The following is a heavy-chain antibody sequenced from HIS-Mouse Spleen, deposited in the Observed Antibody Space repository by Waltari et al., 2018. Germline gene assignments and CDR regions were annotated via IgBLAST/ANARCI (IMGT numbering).Heavy chain of an antibody. D-gene: IGHD7-27*01. Sequence: QVQLVESGGGVVQPGRSLRLSCAASGFTFSSYGMHGGLEAPGKGLEWVAVIGNEGRNKYYADSVKGRFTISSDNSKNTLYLQMNSLRAEDTAVYYCARDLVQTGEGYWGQGTLVTVSS. CDR2: IGNEGRNK. J-gene: IGHJ4*02. V-gene: IGHV3-33*01. CDR3: ARDLVQTGEGY. CDR1: GFTFSSYG.